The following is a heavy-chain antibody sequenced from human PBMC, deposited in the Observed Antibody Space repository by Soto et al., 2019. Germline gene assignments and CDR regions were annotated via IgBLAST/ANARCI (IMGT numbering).Heavy chain of an antibody. Sequence: GGSLRLSCAASGFTFSSYAMSWVRQAPGKGLEWVSAISGSGGSTYYADSVKGRFTISRDNSKNTLYLQMNSLRAEDTAVYYCARTYYYGSGSYYKYYYGMDVWGQGTTVTVSS. J-gene: IGHJ6*02. D-gene: IGHD3-10*01. CDR2: ISGSGGST. CDR1: GFTFSSYA. V-gene: IGHV3-23*01. CDR3: ARTYYYGSGSYYKYYYGMDV.